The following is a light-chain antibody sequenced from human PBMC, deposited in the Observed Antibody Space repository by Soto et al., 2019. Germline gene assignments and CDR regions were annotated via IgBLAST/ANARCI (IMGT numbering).Light chain of an antibody. CDR2: QAS. Sequence: DIQMTQSPSTLSASIGDRVTITCRASQSINSWLAWFQQKPGKAHKLLIYQASSLEGGVPSRFSVSGYGTDFTLPISCVQPDDYATYYCQQYDTFFPPFGQGTKVEIK. J-gene: IGKJ1*01. CDR3: QQYDTFFPP. V-gene: IGKV1-5*03. CDR1: QSINSW.